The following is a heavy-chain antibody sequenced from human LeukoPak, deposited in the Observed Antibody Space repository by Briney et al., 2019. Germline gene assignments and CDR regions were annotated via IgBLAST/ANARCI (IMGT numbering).Heavy chain of an antibody. CDR1: GFTFSDYY. J-gene: IGHJ4*02. V-gene: IGHV3-11*04. CDR3: ARELDYDSSGYHAYYFDY. Sequence: PGGSLRLSCAASGFTFSDYYMSWIRQAPGKGLECISYISSSGNTTYYADSVRGRFTISRDNAKNSLYLQMNSLRAEDTAVYYCARELDYDSSGYHAYYFDYWGQGTLVTVSS. D-gene: IGHD3-22*01. CDR2: ISSSGNTT.